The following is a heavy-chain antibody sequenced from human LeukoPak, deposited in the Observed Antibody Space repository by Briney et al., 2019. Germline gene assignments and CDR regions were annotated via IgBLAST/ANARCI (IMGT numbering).Heavy chain of an antibody. D-gene: IGHD3-22*01. Sequence: PGGSLRLSCAASGFTFSSYAMSWVRQTPGRGLEWVSTIGGGGRSTYYADSVKGRFTISRDNSKNTLYLQMNSLRAEDTAVYYCASGSYYYDSSGYRAPLDYWGQGTLVTVSS. CDR2: IGGGGRST. CDR3: ASGSYYYDSSGYRAPLDY. V-gene: IGHV3-23*01. CDR1: GFTFSSYA. J-gene: IGHJ4*02.